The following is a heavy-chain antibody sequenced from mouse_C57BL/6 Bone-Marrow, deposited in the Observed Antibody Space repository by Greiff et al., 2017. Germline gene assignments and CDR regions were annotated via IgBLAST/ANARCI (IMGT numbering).Heavy chain of an antibody. CDR3: ARDQITTVVATRAMDY. V-gene: IGHV1-81*01. Sequence: QVQLKESGAELARPGASVKLSCKASGYTFTSYGISWVKQRTGQGLAWIGEIYPRSGNTYYNEKFKGKATLTADKSSSTAYMELRSLTSEDSAVYFCARDQITTVVATRAMDYWGQGTSVTVAS. D-gene: IGHD1-1*01. J-gene: IGHJ4*01. CDR1: GYTFTSYG. CDR2: IYPRSGNT.